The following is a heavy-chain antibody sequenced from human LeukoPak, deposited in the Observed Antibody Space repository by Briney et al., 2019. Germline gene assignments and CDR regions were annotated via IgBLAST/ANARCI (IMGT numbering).Heavy chain of an antibody. J-gene: IGHJ4*02. D-gene: IGHD3-22*01. Sequence: TSVKVSCKASGYTFTSYYMHWVRQAPGQGLEWMGIINPSGGSTSYAQKFQGRVTMTRDTSTSTVYMELSSLRSEDTAVDYCARGHRAYYYDSSGYYYGLGYWGQGTLVTVSS. CDR2: INPSGGST. CDR1: GYTFTSYY. CDR3: ARGHRAYYYDSSGYYYGLGY. V-gene: IGHV1-46*01.